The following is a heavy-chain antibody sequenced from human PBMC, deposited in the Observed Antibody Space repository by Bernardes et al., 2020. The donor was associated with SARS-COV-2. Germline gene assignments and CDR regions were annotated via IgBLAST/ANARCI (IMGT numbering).Heavy chain of an antibody. Sequence: GGSLRLSCAASGFTFSSYAMSWVRQAPGKGLEWVSAISGSGGSTYYADSVKGRFTISRDNSKNTLYLQMNSLRAEDTAVYYCAKGEVVVVPAAIVMEEYYYYGMDGWGQGTTVTVSS. CDR3: AKGEVVVVPAAIVMEEYYYYGMDG. CDR1: GFTFSSYA. D-gene: IGHD2-2*02. V-gene: IGHV3-23*01. CDR2: ISGSGGST. J-gene: IGHJ6*02.